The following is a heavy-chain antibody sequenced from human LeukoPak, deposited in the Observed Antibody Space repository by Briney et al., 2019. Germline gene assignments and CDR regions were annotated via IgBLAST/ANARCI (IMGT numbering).Heavy chain of an antibody. D-gene: IGHD7-27*01. CDR1: GFTFSSYA. J-gene: IGHJ4*02. CDR2: VSYDGSNK. CDR3: ATIGDRRTGELYRIDY. Sequence: GGSLRLSCAASGFTFSSYAMHWVRQAQGKGLEWVAVVSYDGSNKYYADSVKGRFTISRDNSKNTLYLQMNSLRAEDAAVYYCATIGDRRTGELYRIDYWGQGTLVTVSS. V-gene: IGHV3-30-3*01.